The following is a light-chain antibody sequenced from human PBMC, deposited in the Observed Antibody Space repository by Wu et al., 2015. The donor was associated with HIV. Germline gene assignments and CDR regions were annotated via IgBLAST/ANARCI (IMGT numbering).Light chain of an antibody. CDR1: HSISND. CDR3: QQTYSTPKT. V-gene: IGKV1-39*01. J-gene: IGKJ1*01. CDR2: AAS. Sequence: DIQMTQSPSSLSASVGDRVTITCRSSHSISNDLKWYQQKPGAAPKLLIYAASSLQSGVPSRFSGSGSGTDFTLTITTLQPEDFATYYCQQTYSTPKTFGQGTKVEIK.